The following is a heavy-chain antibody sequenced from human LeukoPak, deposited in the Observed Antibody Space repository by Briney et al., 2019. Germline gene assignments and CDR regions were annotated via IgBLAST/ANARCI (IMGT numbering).Heavy chain of an antibody. D-gene: IGHD3-9*01. V-gene: IGHV4-59*01. CDR1: GGSISSYY. J-gene: IGHJ6*03. CDR3: ARAINSYYYYYYYMDV. CDR2: IYYSGST. Sequence: SETLSLTCTVSGGSISSYYWSWIRQPPGKGLEWIGYIYYSGSTNYNPSLKSRVTISVDTSKNQFSLKLSSVTAADTAVYYCARAINSYYYYYYYMDVWGKGTTVTVSS.